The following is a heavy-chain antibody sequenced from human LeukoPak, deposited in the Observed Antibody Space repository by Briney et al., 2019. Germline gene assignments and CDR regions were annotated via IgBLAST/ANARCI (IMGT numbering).Heavy chain of an antibody. V-gene: IGHV3-53*01. CDR2: FYTSGST. CDR3: ARAGQRLPHDAFDI. J-gene: IGHJ3*02. Sequence: GGSLRLSCTASGFTVSTNYMSWVRQAPGKGLEWVSIFYTSGSTYYTDSVKGRFTISIDSSKNKVYLQMDSLRAEDTAVYYCARAGQRLPHDAFDIWGQGTTVTVSS. CDR1: GFTVSTNY. D-gene: IGHD6-25*01.